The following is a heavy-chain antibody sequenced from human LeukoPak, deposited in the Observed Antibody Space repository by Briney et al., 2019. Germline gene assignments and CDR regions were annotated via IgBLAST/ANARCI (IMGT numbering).Heavy chain of an antibody. J-gene: IGHJ4*02. CDR2: ISYDGSNK. Sequence: GGSLRLSCAASGFTFSSYGMHWVRQAPGKGLEWVAVISYDGSNKYYADSVKGRFTISRDNSKNTLYLQMNSLRAEDTAVYYCAKDSGMALDYYDSSGYYTPHYFDYWGQGTLVTVSS. CDR3: AKDSGMALDYYDSSGYYTPHYFDY. D-gene: IGHD3-22*01. CDR1: GFTFSSYG. V-gene: IGHV3-30*18.